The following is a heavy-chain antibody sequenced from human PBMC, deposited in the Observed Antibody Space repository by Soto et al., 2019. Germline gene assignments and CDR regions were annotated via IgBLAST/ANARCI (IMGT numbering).Heavy chain of an antibody. CDR1: GFTFSSYV. CDR2: ISYDGSNE. V-gene: IGHV3-30*18. CDR3: AKDRRPFCGGDCYVPLDF. J-gene: IGHJ4*02. D-gene: IGHD2-21*02. Sequence: GSLRLSCAASGFTFSSYVMHWVRQAPGKGLEWVALISYDGSNEYHADSVKGRFTISRANSKNTLDLQMNSLRAEDTAVYYCAKDRRPFCGGDCYVPLDFWGQGTLVTVSS.